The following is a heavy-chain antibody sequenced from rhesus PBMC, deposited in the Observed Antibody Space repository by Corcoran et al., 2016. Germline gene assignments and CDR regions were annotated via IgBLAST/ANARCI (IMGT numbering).Heavy chain of an antibody. D-gene: IGHD6-25*01. V-gene: IGHV4S7*01. CDR3: ARKGGSRRYWYFDL. CDR1: GGSISGYYL. CDR2: IYGGSGST. Sequence: QVQLQESGPGVVKPSETLSLTCAVSGGSISGYYLWSWIRQPPGKGLEWIGYIYGGSGSTSYNPSLKNRVTISKDTSKNQFSLKLNSVTAADTAVYYCARKGGSRRYWYFDLWGPGTPITISS. J-gene: IGHJ2*01.